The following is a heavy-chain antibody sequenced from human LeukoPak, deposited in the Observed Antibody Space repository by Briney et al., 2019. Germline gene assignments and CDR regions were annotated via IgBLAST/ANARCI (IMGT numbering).Heavy chain of an antibody. CDR3: ASNYYDSSGYAGGAFDI. V-gene: IGHV1-69*05. Sequence: SVKVSCKSSGGTFSSYAISWVRQAPGQGLEWVGGIIPIFGTANYAQKFQGRVTITTDESTSTAYMELSSLRSEDTAVYYCASNYYDSSGYAGGAFDIWGQGTMVTVSS. J-gene: IGHJ3*02. D-gene: IGHD3-22*01. CDR1: GGTFSSYA. CDR2: IIPIFGTA.